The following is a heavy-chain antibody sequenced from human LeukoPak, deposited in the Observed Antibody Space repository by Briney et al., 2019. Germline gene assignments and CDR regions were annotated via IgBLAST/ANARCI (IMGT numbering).Heavy chain of an antibody. CDR1: GIVFSNTA. D-gene: IGHD6-19*01. J-gene: IGHJ5*02. CDR3: GKDGGQYSSGPEFDP. V-gene: IGHV3-23*01. Sequence: PGGSLRLSCAASGIVFSNTAMNWARQSPGRVLEWVSAISGGGERTFYADSVKGRFTISRDNSKNMVYLQMNSLRADDTAIYYCGKDGGQYSSGPEFDPRGQGALVTVSS. CDR2: ISGGGERT.